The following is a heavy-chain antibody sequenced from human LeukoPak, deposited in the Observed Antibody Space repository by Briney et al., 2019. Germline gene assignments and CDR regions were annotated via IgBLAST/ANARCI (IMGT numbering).Heavy chain of an antibody. Sequence: AGGSLRLSCAVSGFTFSTYSMNWVRQAPGKGLEWVSYISNSGSTMYYADSVKGRFTISRDNAKNSLYLQMNSLRADDSAIYFCAKDHSADGWPTFEYWGRGTLVTVSS. CDR3: AKDHSADGWPTFEY. D-gene: IGHD3-10*01. V-gene: IGHV3-48*04. CDR2: ISNSGSTM. CDR1: GFTFSTYS. J-gene: IGHJ4*02.